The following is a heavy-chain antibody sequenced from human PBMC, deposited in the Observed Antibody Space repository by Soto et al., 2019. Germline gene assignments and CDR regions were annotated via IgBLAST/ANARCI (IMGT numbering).Heavy chain of an antibody. Sequence: GASVKVSCTASGGTFSSYAISWVRQAPGQGLEWMGGIIPIFGTANYAQKFQGRVTITADESTSTAYMELSSLRSEDTAVYYCAMLLKTTVNAFDIWGQGTMVTVSS. D-gene: IGHD4-17*01. CDR3: AMLLKTTVNAFDI. CDR2: IIPIFGTA. V-gene: IGHV1-69*13. J-gene: IGHJ3*02. CDR1: GGTFSSYA.